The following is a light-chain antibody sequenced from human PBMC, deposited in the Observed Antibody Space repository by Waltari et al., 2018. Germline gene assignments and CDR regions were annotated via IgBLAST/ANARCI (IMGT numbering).Light chain of an antibody. J-gene: IGLJ2*01. CDR1: GSDVGGYNY. CDR3: SSNTSSTPYVL. Sequence: QSALTQPASVSASPGQSSTIACTGSGSDVGGYNYISVYQQHPGKAPKLMIYEVINRPSAVSNRFSGSKSGNTAALTISGLHVEDEGDYYCSSNTSSTPYVLFGGGTKLSVL. V-gene: IGLV2-14*01. CDR2: EVI.